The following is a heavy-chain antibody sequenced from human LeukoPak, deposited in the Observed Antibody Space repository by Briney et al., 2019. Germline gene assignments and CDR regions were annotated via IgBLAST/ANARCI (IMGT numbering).Heavy chain of an antibody. CDR2: INHRGVT. Sequence: SETLSLTCSVHGGSLSGFYWTWLRQTPGKGLEWIGEINHRGVTIYNPSLKSRVTISEDTSENQFSLQLSSVTAADTAVYYCARGPGRYNNGWFVYWGQGTLVTVSA. J-gene: IGHJ4*02. V-gene: IGHV4-34*01. D-gene: IGHD6-19*01. CDR1: GGSLSGFY. CDR3: ARGPGRYNNGWFVY.